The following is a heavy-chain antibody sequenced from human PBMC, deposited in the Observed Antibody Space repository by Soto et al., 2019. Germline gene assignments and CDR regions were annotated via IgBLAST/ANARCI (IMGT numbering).Heavy chain of an antibody. Sequence: GGSLRLSCAASGFTFSSYGMTWVRQAPGKGLEWISCISSSTFSIYYADSVKGRFSVSRDNAKNSLFLQMNSLRDDDTAVYYCARARRGSAVIGHFDYWGQGTLVTVSS. CDR3: ARARRGSAVIGHFDY. D-gene: IGHD3-22*01. CDR1: GFTFSSYG. CDR2: ISSSTFSI. J-gene: IGHJ4*02. V-gene: IGHV3-48*02.